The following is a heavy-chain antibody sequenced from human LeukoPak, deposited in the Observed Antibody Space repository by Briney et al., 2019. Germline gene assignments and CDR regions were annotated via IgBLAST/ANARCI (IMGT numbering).Heavy chain of an antibody. CDR1: GFTFDDYA. CDR3: ARVKMATISLFGY. J-gene: IGHJ4*02. V-gene: IGHV3-9*01. D-gene: IGHD5-24*01. CDR2: ISWNSGSI. Sequence: GRSLRLSCAASGFTFDDYAMHWVRQAPGKGLEWVSGISWNSGSIGYADSVKGRFTISRDNAKNSLYLQMNSLRAEDTAVYYCARVKMATISLFGYWGQGTLVTVSS.